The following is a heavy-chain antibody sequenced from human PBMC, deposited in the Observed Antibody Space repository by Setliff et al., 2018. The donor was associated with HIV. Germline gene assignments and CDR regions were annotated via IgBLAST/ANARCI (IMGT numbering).Heavy chain of an antibody. D-gene: IGHD3-3*01. CDR1: GGSISSSSYH. CDR3: ASLTTDRFLEWLFVY. V-gene: IGHV4-39*01. Sequence: SETLSLTCTVSGGSISSSSYHWGWIRQPPGKGLEWIGSIYYSGSTYYNPSLKTRVTISVDTSKNQFSLKLSSVTAADTAVYYCASLTTDRFLEWLFVYWGQGTLVTVSS. CDR2: IYYSGST. J-gene: IGHJ4*02.